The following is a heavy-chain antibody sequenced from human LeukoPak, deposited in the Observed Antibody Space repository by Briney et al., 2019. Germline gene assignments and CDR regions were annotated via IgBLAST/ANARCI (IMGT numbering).Heavy chain of an antibody. D-gene: IGHD3-10*01. CDR1: GYTFTGYY. CDR2: INPNSGGT. V-gene: IGHV1-2*04. J-gene: IGHJ4*02. CDR3: AREDGSGSSTPFDY. Sequence: SVKFSCKASGYTFTGYYMHWVRQAPGQGLEWMGWINPNSGGTNYAQKFQGWVTMTRDTSISTAYMELSRLRSDDTAVYYCAREDGSGSSTPFDYWGQGTLVTVSS.